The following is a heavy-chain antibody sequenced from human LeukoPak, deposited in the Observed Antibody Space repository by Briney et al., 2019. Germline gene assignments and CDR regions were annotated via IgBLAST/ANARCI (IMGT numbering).Heavy chain of an antibody. D-gene: IGHD6-19*01. Sequence: PGGSLRLSCAASGFTFSSYWMSWVRQAPGKGLEWVGRIKSKTDGGTTDYAAPVKGRFTISGDDSKNTLYLQMNGLKTEDTAVYYCTPEIAVAGNFDYWGQGTLVTVSS. CDR2: IKSKTDGGTT. V-gene: IGHV3-15*01. CDR1: GFTFSSYW. CDR3: TPEIAVAGNFDY. J-gene: IGHJ4*02.